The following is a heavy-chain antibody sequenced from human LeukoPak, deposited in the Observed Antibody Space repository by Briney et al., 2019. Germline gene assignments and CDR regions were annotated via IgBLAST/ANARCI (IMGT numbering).Heavy chain of an antibody. CDR2: IYYSGST. D-gene: IGHD2-21*02. V-gene: IGHV4-39*01. J-gene: IGHJ3*02. Sequence: SETLSLTCTVSGGSVSSRSYYWGWIRPPPGKGLEWIGTIYYSGSTYYNPSLKSRVTMSVDTSKNQFSLKLTSVTAADTALYYCXRRKDCGGDCYIFDIWGQGTMVTVSS. CDR1: GGSVSSRSYY. CDR3: XRRKDCGGDCYIFDI.